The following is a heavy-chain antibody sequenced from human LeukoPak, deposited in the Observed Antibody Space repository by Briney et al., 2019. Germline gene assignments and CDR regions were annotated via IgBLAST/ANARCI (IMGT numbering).Heavy chain of an antibody. CDR1: GYTFTDYY. D-gene: IGHD5-18*01. CDR3: AMNSYGTPDY. V-gene: IGHV1-69*06. Sequence: ASVKVSCKASGYTFTDYYMHWVRQAPGQGLEWMGGIIPIFGTANYAQKFQGRVTITADKSTSTAYMELSSLRSEDTAVYYCAMNSYGTPDYWGQGTLVTVSS. CDR2: IIPIFGTA. J-gene: IGHJ4*02.